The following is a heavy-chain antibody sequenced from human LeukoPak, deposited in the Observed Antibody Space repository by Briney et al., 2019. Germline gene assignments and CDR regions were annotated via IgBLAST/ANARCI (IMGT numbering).Heavy chain of an antibody. CDR1: GFTFSSYE. D-gene: IGHD3-22*01. CDR2: ISSSGSSR. CDR3: AKDRKDKYDSSGYSFDYGMDV. J-gene: IGHJ6*02. V-gene: IGHV3-48*03. Sequence: GGSLRLSCAASGFTFSSYEMNWVRQAPGKGLEWISYISSSGSSRYYADSVKGRFTISRDNAKNSLYLQMNSLRAEDTAVYYCAKDRKDKYDSSGYSFDYGMDVWGQGTTVTVSS.